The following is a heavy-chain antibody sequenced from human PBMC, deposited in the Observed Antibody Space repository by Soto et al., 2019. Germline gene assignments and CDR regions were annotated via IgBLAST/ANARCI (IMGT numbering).Heavy chain of an antibody. CDR1: GYVFSSSF. CDR3: AREVKTVIMPGDTEDYYGLDV. V-gene: IGHV1-46*01. D-gene: IGHD2-8*01. CDR2: INPTVGST. J-gene: IGHJ6*04. Sequence: ASVKVSCKSSGYVFSSSFVHWVRQAPGQGLEWMAMINPTVGSTSYAHNFQGRIAVTRDTSTATVYLDLSSLRSADTAIYYCAREVKTVIMPGDTEDYYGLDVWGKGTTVT.